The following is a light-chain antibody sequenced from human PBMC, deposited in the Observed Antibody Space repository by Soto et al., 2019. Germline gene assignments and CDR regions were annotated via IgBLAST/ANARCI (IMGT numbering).Light chain of an antibody. CDR1: EGVSSN. CDR3: HQYNTWFT. J-gene: IGKJ4*01. CDR2: GAS. V-gene: IGKV3-15*01. Sequence: EIVVTQSPATLSVSPGERATLSCRASEGVSSNLAWSQHRPGQAPRLLIYGASTRATGIPARFSGSGSETDFTLTISSLQSEDVAVYYCHQYNTWFTFGEGTKVEIK.